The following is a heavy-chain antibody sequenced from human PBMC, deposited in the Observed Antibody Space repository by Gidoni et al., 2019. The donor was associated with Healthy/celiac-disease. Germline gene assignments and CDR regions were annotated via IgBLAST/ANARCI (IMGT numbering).Heavy chain of an antibody. Sequence: QVQLQESGPGLVKPSETLSLTCAVSGYSISSGYYWGWLRQPPGKGMEWIGSIYHSGSTYYNPSLKSRVTISVDTSKNQFSLKLSSVTAADTAVYYCARQGYYDGVDPWGQGTLVTVSS. D-gene: IGHD3-22*01. CDR2: IYHSGST. V-gene: IGHV4-38-2*01. CDR3: ARQGYYDGVDP. CDR1: GYSISSGYY. J-gene: IGHJ5*02.